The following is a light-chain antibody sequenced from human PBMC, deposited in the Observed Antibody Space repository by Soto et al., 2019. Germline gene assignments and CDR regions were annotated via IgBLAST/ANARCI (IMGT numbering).Light chain of an antibody. CDR2: AAS. Sequence: IQLTQSPSSLSASVGDRVTITCRASQGISSYLAWYQQKPGKAPKLLIYAASTLQSGVPSRFSGSGSGTEFTLTISSLRPEDFATYYCQHLVAYPITFGQGTRLENK. CDR3: QHLVAYPIT. V-gene: IGKV1-9*01. J-gene: IGKJ5*01. CDR1: QGISSY.